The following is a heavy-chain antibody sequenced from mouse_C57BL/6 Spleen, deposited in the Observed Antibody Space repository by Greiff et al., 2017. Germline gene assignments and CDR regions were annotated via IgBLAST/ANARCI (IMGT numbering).Heavy chain of an antibody. V-gene: IGHV1-69*01. Sequence: QVQLQQPGAELVMPGASVKLSCKASGYTFTSYWMHWVKQRPGQGLEWIGEIDPSDRYTTYNQKFKGKSTLTVDQSSSTAYFQLSSLTSEDSAVYYCERSYYGNYGRGAMDYWGQGTSGTVSS. CDR2: IDPSDRYT. D-gene: IGHD2-10*01. J-gene: IGHJ4*01. CDR1: GYTFTSYW. CDR3: ERSYYGNYGRGAMDY.